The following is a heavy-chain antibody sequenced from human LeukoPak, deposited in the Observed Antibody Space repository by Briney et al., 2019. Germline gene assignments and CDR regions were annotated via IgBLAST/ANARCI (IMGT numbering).Heavy chain of an antibody. CDR2: VYYDGRT. D-gene: IGHD6-19*01. CDR3: ATGYSNGWASDFDS. CDR1: GYSISRCYF. Sequence: PSETLSLTCTVSGYSISRCYFWDWLRPPPGKGLEWIGIVYYDGRTFYKPSVKRRATLSKDTSDNHFSLDLRSVTASDTAVYYCATGYSNGWASDFDSWGQGILVTVS. V-gene: IGHV4-38-2*02. J-gene: IGHJ4*02.